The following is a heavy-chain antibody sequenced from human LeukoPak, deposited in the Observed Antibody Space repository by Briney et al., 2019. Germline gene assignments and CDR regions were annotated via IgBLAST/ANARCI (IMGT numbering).Heavy chain of an antibody. D-gene: IGHD6-13*01. CDR1: GYTFTGYY. CDR2: INPNSGGT. Sequence: ASVTVSCKASGYTFTGYYMHWVRQAPGQGLEWMGWINPNSGGTNYAQKFQGRVTMTRDTSISTAYMELSRLRSDDTAVYYCARDSSSWYRSEQNWFDPWGQGTLVTVSS. CDR3: ARDSSSWYRSEQNWFDP. V-gene: IGHV1-2*02. J-gene: IGHJ5*02.